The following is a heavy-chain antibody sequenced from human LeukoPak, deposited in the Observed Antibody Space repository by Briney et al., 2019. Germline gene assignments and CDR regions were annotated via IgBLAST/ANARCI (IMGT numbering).Heavy chain of an antibody. CDR2: IKQDGSEK. CDR1: GFTFSSYW. Sequence: PGGSLRLSCAASGFTFSSYWMSWVRQAPGKGLEWVANIKQDGSEKYYVDSVKGRFTISRDNAKNSLCLQMNSLRAEDTAVYYCAREGGSYYYYYYYMDVWGKGTTVTVSS. D-gene: IGHD1-26*01. CDR3: AREGGSYYYYYYYMDV. V-gene: IGHV3-7*01. J-gene: IGHJ6*03.